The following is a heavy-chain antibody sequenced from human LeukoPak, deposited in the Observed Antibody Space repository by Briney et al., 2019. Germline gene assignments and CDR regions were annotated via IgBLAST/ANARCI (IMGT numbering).Heavy chain of an antibody. D-gene: IGHD3-16*01. CDR3: ARDGYLGSSVFDD. V-gene: IGHV4-59*01. J-gene: IGHJ4*01. CDR2: ISSSGST. Sequence: SETLSLTCTVSGPSISGYFWSWTRQPPGKGLEWIGYISSSGSTNYNPSRKRRVTISVDTSKNRFSLKLSSVTAADTAVFYCARDGYLGSSVFDDGSQASLVTVSS. CDR1: GPSISGYF.